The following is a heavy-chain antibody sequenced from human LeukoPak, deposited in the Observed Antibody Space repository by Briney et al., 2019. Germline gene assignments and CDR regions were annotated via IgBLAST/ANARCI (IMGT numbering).Heavy chain of an antibody. CDR2: ITADSGTT. Sequence: PGGSLRLSCAVSGFTFSTKSMNWVRQAPGKGLEWVSYITADSGTTYYADSVKGRFTISRDNAKNTLFLQMNSLRAEDTAVYYCARISSDSISYYDHWGQGTLVTVSS. V-gene: IGHV3-48*04. CDR3: ARISSDSISYYDH. CDR1: GFTFSTKS. D-gene: IGHD3-22*01. J-gene: IGHJ4*02.